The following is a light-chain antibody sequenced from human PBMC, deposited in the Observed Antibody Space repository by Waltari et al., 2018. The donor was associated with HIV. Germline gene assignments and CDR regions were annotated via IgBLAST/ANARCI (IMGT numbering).Light chain of an antibody. J-gene: IGLJ2*01. V-gene: IGLV2-8*01. CDR1: RSDVGSYNF. CDR3: SSYAGSNNLL. Sequence: QSALTQPPSASGSPGPSVTLSCTGTRSDVGSYNFVSWYKQPPGKAPKLLIFEVSKRPSGVPDRFSGSKSGNTASLTVSGLQPEDEADYYCSSYAGSNNLLFGGGTKLTVL. CDR2: EVS.